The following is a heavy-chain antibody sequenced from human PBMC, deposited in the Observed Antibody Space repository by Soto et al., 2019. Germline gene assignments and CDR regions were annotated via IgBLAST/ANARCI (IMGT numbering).Heavy chain of an antibody. CDR2: ISGSGGST. CDR1: GFTFSSYA. J-gene: IGHJ6*02. CDR3: AKAPYCSGGSCYGYYYYGMDV. Sequence: GGSLRLSCAASGFTFSSYAMSWVRQAPGKGLEWVSAISGSGGSTYYADSVKGRFIISRDNSKNTLYLQMNSLRAEDTAVYYCAKAPYCSGGSCYGYYYYGMDVWGQGTTVTVSS. V-gene: IGHV3-23*01. D-gene: IGHD2-15*01.